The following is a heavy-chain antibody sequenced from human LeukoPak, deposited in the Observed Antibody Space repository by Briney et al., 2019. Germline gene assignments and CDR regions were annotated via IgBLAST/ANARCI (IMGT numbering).Heavy chain of an antibody. CDR1: GGSISSYY. Sequence: PSETLSLTCTVSGGSISSYYWRWIRQPAGKGLEWIGRIYTSGSTSYNPSLKSRVTMSVDTSKNQFSLKLSSVTAADTAVYYCASSGGRLKHDYWGQGTLVTVSS. D-gene: IGHD3-10*01. CDR3: ASSGGRLKHDY. CDR2: IYTSGST. V-gene: IGHV4-4*07. J-gene: IGHJ4*02.